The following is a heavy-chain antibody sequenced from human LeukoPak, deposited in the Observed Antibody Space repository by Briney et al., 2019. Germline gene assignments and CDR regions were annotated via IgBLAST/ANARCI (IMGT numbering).Heavy chain of an antibody. CDR1: GGSISSSSYY. J-gene: IGHJ6*03. V-gene: IGHV4-39*01. CDR3: ARPRAAAVGYMDV. D-gene: IGHD6-25*01. CDR2: IYYSGST. Sequence: PAETLSLTCTVSGGSISSSSYYWGWIRQPPGKGLEWIGSIYYSGSTYYNPSLKSRVTISVDTSKNQFSLKLSSVTAADTAVYYCARPRAAAVGYMDVWGKGTTVTISS.